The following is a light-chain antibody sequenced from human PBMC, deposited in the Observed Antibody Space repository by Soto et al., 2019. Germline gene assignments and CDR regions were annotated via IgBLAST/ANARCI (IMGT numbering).Light chain of an antibody. CDR2: DVS. Sequence: QSALTQPASVSGSPGQSITISCTGTSSDVGGYNYVSWYQHYPGKAPKLMIYDVSNRPSGVSNRFSGSKSGNTASLSISGLQPEDEADYYCSSYRTSNTRQIVCGTGTKVTVL. V-gene: IGLV2-14*03. J-gene: IGLJ1*01. CDR3: SSYRTSNTRQIV. CDR1: SSDVGGYNY.